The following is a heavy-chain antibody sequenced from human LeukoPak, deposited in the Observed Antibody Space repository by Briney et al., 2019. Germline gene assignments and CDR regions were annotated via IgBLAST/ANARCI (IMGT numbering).Heavy chain of an antibody. CDR1: GFTFSNYA. CDR3: AKWGDYDVLTGYYVSDY. D-gene: IGHD3-9*01. J-gene: IGHJ4*02. V-gene: IGHV3-23*01. Sequence: GGSLSLSCAASGFTFSNYAMSWVRQAPGKGLEWVSAITGSGGNTYYADSVKGRFTISRDDSKNTVFLQMNSLRAEDTAVYYCAKWGDYDVLTGYYVSDYWGQGTLVTVSS. CDR2: ITGSGGNT.